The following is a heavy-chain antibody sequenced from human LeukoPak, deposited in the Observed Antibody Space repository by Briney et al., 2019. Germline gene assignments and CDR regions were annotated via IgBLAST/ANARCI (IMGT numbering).Heavy chain of an antibody. CDR2: INHSGST. CDR3: ARGVTMIVVVITYDWFDP. D-gene: IGHD3-22*01. CDR1: GGSFSGYY. Sequence: PSETLSLTCAVYGGSFSGYYWSWIRQPPGKGLEWIGEINHSGSTNYNPSLKSRVTISVDTSKNQFSLKLSSVTAADTAVYYCARGVTMIVVVITYDWFDPWGQGTLVTVSS. V-gene: IGHV4-34*01. J-gene: IGHJ5*02.